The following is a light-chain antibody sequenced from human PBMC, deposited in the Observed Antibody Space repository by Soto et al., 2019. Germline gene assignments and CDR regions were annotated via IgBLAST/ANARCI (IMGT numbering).Light chain of an antibody. CDR3: YSYTTSSTFV. CDR2: AVN. V-gene: IGLV2-18*02. Sequence: QSALTQPPSVSGSPGQSVTISCTGTSSDVGSYNRVSWYQQPPGTVPKLIIYAVNNRPSGVPDRFSGSKSGNTASLTISGLQAEDEADYYCYSYTTSSTFVFGGGTKLTVL. J-gene: IGLJ3*02. CDR1: SSDVGSYNR.